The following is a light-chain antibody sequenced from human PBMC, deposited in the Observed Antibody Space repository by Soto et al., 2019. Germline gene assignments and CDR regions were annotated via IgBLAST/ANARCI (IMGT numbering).Light chain of an antibody. V-gene: IGKV1-39*01. CDR2: ATS. J-gene: IGKJ5*01. CDR3: QQSYKMPS. Sequence: EIPLTQSPSSLAASVGARLTLTCRASRNVSIYLNWYQHKPGKGPTLLIHATSNLQIGVPSRFSGSGSGTEFTLTISSLEPEDFGTYYCQQSYKMPSFGQGTLL. CDR1: RNVSIY.